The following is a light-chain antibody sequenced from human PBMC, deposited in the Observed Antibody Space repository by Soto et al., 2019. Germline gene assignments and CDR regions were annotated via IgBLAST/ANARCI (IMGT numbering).Light chain of an antibody. J-gene: IGKJ5*01. CDR2: ADS. Sequence: TVVSQSPATLSLNTEETATLSCRASQSVSGYIGWYQQKPGQAPRLLIYADSNRATGIPARFSGSGSGTDFTFTISSLEPEDFAVYYCQQHDNLPLTFGEGTRLEVK. V-gene: IGKV3-11*01. CDR1: QSVSGY. CDR3: QQHDNLPLT.